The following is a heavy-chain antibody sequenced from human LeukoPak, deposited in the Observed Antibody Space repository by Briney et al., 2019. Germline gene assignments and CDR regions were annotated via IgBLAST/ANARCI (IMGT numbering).Heavy chain of an antibody. V-gene: IGHV3-48*04. CDR2: ISSSGLTI. CDR3: ARGSLYGLKGYFDY. CDR1: GFTFSSYA. D-gene: IGHD4-17*01. Sequence: PGGSLRLSCAASGFTFSSYAMSWVRQAPGKGLEWVSYISSSGLTIYYADSLKGRFTISRDNAKNSLYLQMNSLRAEDTAVYYCARGSLYGLKGYFDYWGQGTLVTVSS. J-gene: IGHJ4*02.